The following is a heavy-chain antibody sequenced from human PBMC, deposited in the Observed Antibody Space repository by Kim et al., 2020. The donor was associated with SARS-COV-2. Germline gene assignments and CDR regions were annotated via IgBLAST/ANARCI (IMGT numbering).Heavy chain of an antibody. V-gene: IGHV3-23*01. D-gene: IGHD2-21*01. CDR2: ITNNNGKI. CDR1: GFAVYRFA. Sequence: GGSLRLSCAASGFAVYRFAMNWVRQAPGKGLEWVSAITNNNGKIYYEDSVKGRFTISRDESKNTLYLHMSSLRVEDTAVYYCAKDLPSPGLLTFCYWG. CDR3: AKDLPSPGLLTFCY. J-gene: IGHJ4*01.